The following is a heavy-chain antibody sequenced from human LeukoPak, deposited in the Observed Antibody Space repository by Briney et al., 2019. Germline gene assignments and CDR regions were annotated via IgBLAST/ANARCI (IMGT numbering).Heavy chain of an antibody. J-gene: IGHJ4*02. D-gene: IGHD3-3*01. V-gene: IGHV1-8*03. CDR3: ARGAPYYDFWSGYYVSLYYFDY. CDR1: GYTFTSYD. CDR2: MNPNSGNT. Sequence: GASVKVSCKASGYTFTSYDINWVRQATGQGLEWMGWMNPNSGNTGYAQKFQGRVTITRNTSISTAYMELSSLRSEDTAVYYCARGAPYYDFWSGYYVSLYYFDYWGQGTLVTVSS.